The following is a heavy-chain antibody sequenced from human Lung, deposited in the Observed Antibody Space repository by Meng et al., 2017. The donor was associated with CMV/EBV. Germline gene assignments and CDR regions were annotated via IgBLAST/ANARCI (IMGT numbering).Heavy chain of an antibody. CDR2: IHPNSGGT. CDR3: ARDLAGSTYYDILTGYNYYRYGMDG. J-gene: IGHJ6*02. Sequence: ASXXVSXKASGYTFTGYYIHWVRQAPGQGLEWMGWIHPNSGGTNYAEKFRGRVTMTRDTSITTAYMGLSRLTSDDTAVYYCARDLAGSTYYDILTGYNYYRYGMDGXGQEXTVTVSS. CDR1: GYTFTGYY. V-gene: IGHV1-2*02. D-gene: IGHD3-9*01.